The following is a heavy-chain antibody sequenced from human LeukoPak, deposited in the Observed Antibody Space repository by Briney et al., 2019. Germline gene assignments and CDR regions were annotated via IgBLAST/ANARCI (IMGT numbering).Heavy chain of an antibody. Sequence: RGSLRLSCAASGFTFSDYHMSWIRQAPGKGLKWVSYIRSSSSYTNYAESVKGRFNISRDNAKNSLYLKMNSLRAEDMAVYYFFQADGGIRDFDWYNWFDPWGQGTLVTVSS. CDR3: FQADGGIRDFDWYNWFDP. J-gene: IGHJ5*02. CDR2: IRSSSSYT. V-gene: IGHV3-11*03. CDR1: GFTFSDYH. D-gene: IGHD3-9*01.